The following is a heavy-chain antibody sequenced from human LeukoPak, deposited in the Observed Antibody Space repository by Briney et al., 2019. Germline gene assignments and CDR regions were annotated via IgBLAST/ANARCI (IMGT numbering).Heavy chain of an antibody. CDR1: GGSFSGYY. V-gene: IGHV4-34*01. D-gene: IGHD6-13*01. Sequence: KTSETLSLTCAVYGGSFSGYYWSWIRQPPGKGLEWIGEINHSGSTNYNPSLKSRVTISVDTSKNQFSLKLSSVTAADTAVYYCARHGIAAAGFDYWGQGTLVTVSS. J-gene: IGHJ4*02. CDR3: ARHGIAAAGFDY. CDR2: INHSGST.